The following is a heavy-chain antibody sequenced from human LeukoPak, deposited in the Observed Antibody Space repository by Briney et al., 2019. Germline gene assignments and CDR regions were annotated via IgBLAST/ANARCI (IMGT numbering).Heavy chain of an antibody. Sequence: PGGSLRLSCVVSGFTVSTNFMSWVRQAPGEGLEWVSVIYSGGSTYYADSVKGRFTISRDNSKNTLYLQMNSLRAEDTAVYYCARTRVDTTTFDYFDYWGQGTLVTVSS. CDR2: IYSGGST. D-gene: IGHD4-11*01. CDR3: ARTRVDTTTFDYFDY. J-gene: IGHJ4*02. V-gene: IGHV3-53*01. CDR1: GFTVSTNF.